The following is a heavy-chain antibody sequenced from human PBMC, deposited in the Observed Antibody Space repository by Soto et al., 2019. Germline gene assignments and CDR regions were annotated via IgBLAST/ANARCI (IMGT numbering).Heavy chain of an antibody. Sequence: SETLSLTCAVSRYPISSYYYWAWIRQPPGKGLEWIGSIYHSGCTYYNPSLESRVTTSLDASKNQVSLKLISVTASVTAMYFGARERENEYGWGLNLDYWGQGTLVTVSS. CDR1: RYPISSYYY. CDR3: ARERENEYGWGLNLDY. D-gene: IGHD3-10*01. CDR2: IYHSGCT. V-gene: IGHV4-38-2*02. J-gene: IGHJ4*02.